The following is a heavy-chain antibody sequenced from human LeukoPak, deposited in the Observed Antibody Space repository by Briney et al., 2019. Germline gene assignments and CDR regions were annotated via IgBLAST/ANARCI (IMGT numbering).Heavy chain of an antibody. CDR2: IKRKTDGGTT. Sequence: GGSLRLSCAASGITFSKVWMSWVRQAPGKGLEWVGRIKRKTDGGTTDYAAPVKGRFTISRDDSKNTLYLQMNSLRGDDTAVYYCAKVLLNSYKCGMDVWGQGTTVTVSS. CDR3: AKVLLNSYKCGMDV. D-gene: IGHD2-15*01. V-gene: IGHV3-15*01. J-gene: IGHJ6*02. CDR1: GITFSKVW.